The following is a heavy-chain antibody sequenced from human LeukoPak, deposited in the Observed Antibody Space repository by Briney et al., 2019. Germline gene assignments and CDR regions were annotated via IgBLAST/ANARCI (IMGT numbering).Heavy chain of an antibody. V-gene: IGHV1-69*05. J-gene: IGHJ6*03. CDR1: GGTFRTYS. CDR3: ARVDRYHFYLDV. Sequence: SVKVSCKASGGTFRTYSVTWVRQAPGRGLEWMGGIIPIFGTPNYAQKFQGRVKVTTDDATGTAYMELSSLMSEDTAIYYCARVDRYHFYLDVWGKGTPVTVSS. CDR2: IIPIFGTP.